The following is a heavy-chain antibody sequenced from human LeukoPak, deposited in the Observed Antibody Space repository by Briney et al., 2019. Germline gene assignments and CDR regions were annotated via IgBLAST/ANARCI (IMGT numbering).Heavy chain of an antibody. Sequence: GGSLRLSCAASGFTFSSYGMQWVRQAPGKGPEWVAVISYDGSNKYYADSVKGRFTISRDNAKNTLYLQMNSLRAEDTAVYYCGTYSINNAREFQYWGQGTLVTVPS. CDR1: GFTFSSYG. D-gene: IGHD4-11*01. CDR3: GTYSINNAREFQY. V-gene: IGHV3-30*03. J-gene: IGHJ1*01. CDR2: ISYDGSNK.